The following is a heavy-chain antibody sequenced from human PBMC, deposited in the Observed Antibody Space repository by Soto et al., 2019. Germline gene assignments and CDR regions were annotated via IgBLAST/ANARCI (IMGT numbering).Heavy chain of an antibody. V-gene: IGHV4-59*13. Sequence: QVQLEESGPGLVKPSETLSLTRNVSGDSISTYYWNWVRQPPGQGLEWIGNIHYSGSNKNEPTQKRRVTITVDMSDNQFSAELTSVTAADTAVYYCARSLSIGYYWDPFHLWGQGTVVTVSS. CDR3: ARSLSIGYYWDPFHL. CDR1: GDSISTYY. CDR2: IHYSGSN. D-gene: IGHD3-22*01. J-gene: IGHJ3*01.